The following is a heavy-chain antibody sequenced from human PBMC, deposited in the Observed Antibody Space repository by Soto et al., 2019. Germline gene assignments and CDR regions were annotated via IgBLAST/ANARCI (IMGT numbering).Heavy chain of an antibody. J-gene: IGHJ6*02. V-gene: IGHV5-10-1*01. CDR2: VDPTDSYS. D-gene: IGHD3-10*01. CDR3: ERDSYYTSGNYFTDYTYAMDV. CDR1: GSSFTNYW. Sequence: PGESLKISCKGSGSSFTNYWITWVRQMPGKGLEWLGRVDPTDSYSNYSPSFQGHVTISADKSISTAYLQWSSLKASDTAMYYCERDSYYTSGNYFTDYTYAMDVWGQGTTVTVSS.